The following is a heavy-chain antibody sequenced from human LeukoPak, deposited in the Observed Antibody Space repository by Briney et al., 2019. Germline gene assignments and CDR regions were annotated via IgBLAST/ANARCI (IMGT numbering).Heavy chain of an antibody. Sequence: GGSLRLSCTISGFTFGDYAMSWVRQAPGKGLEWVSVFRSKTYGGTTEYAASVKGRFTISRDDSKSIAYLQMNSLKIEDTAVYYCTRPYSSGYYWGQGTLVTVSS. D-gene: IGHD6-19*01. V-gene: IGHV3-49*04. CDR1: GFTFGDYA. CDR3: TRPYSSGYY. CDR2: FRSKTYGGTT. J-gene: IGHJ4*02.